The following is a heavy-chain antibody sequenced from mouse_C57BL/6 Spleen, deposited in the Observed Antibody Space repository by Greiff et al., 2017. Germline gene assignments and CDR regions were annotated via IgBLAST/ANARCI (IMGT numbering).Heavy chain of an antibody. J-gene: IGHJ2*01. CDR2: IYPGDGDT. V-gene: IGHV1-82*01. D-gene: IGHD3-1*01. CDR3: ARAGALYYFDY. Sequence: VQLQESGPELVKPGASVKISCKASGYAFSSSWMNWVKQRPGKGLEWIGRIYPGDGDTNYNGKFKGKATLTADKSSSTAYMQLSSLISEDSAVYFCARAGALYYFDYWGQGTTLTVSS. CDR1: GYAFSSSW.